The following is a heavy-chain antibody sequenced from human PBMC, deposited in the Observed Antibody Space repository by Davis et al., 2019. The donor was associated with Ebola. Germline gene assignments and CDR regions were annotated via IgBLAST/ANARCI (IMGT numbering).Heavy chain of an antibody. J-gene: IGHJ4*02. CDR1: GFTFSSYA. V-gene: IGHV3-23*03. CDR2: IYDHST. Sequence: GESLKISCAASGFTFSSYAMSWVRQAPGKGLEWVSVIYDHSTAYADSVRGRFIISRDKSNNSLYLDMNSLRVDDTAVYYCATTQWLREFDNWGQGTLVTVSS. D-gene: IGHD6-19*01. CDR3: ATTQWLREFDN.